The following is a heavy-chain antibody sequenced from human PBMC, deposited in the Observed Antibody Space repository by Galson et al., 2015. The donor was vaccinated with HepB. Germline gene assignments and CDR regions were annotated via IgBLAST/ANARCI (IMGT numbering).Heavy chain of an antibody. CDR3: AKGGYGSGSYYLAQFDY. V-gene: IGHV3-23*01. D-gene: IGHD3-10*01. CDR1: GFRFSSYA. CDR2: ISGSGGST. Sequence: SLRLSCAAFGFRFSSYAMSWVRQAPGKGLEWVSGISGSGGSTYYADSVKGRFTISRDNSRNTLSLQMGSLRAEDTAVYYCAKGGYGSGSYYLAQFDYWGQGTLVTVSS. J-gene: IGHJ4*02.